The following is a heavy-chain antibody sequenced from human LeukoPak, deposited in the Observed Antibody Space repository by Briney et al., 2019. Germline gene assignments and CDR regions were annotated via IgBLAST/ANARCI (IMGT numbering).Heavy chain of an antibody. J-gene: IGHJ4*02. CDR3: ARVRGYCSSTICYRYYFDY. CDR1: GYSISSGYY. V-gene: IGHV4-38-2*02. CDR2: IYHSGST. Sequence: SETLSLTCTVSGYSISSGYYWGWIRPPPGKGLEWIGTIYHSGSTYYNPSLKSRVTISVDTSKNQFSLKLTSVTAADTAVYYCARVRGYCSSTICYRYYFDYWGQGTLVTVSS. D-gene: IGHD2-2*01.